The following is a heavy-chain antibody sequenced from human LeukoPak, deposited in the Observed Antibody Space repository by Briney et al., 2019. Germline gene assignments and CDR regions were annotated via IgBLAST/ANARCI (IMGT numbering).Heavy chain of an antibody. D-gene: IGHD3-10*01. Sequence: GRSLRLSCAASGFTFSSYAMSWVRQAPGKGLEWVSGISGSGYSTYYADSVKGRFTISRDNAKNSLYLQMNSLRAEDTAVYYCATGSRGSYFYFDYWGQGTLVTVSS. CDR1: GFTFSSYA. J-gene: IGHJ4*02. CDR2: ISGSGYST. CDR3: ATGSRGSYFYFDY. V-gene: IGHV3-23*01.